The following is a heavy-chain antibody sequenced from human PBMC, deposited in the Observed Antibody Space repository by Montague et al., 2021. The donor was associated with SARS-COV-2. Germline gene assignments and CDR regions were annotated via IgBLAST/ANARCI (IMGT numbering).Heavy chain of an antibody. V-gene: IGHV4-31*03. CDR1: GGSISSGGYY. CDR3: ARSPEPMIILIITSLNWYFDL. Sequence: TLSLTCTVSGGSISSGGYYWSWIRQHLGKGLEWIGYIYYSGSTYHNPSLKSRVTISVDTSKNQFSLKMSSVTAADTAVYYCARSPEPMIILIITSLNWYFDLWGRGTLVTVSS. CDR2: IYYSGST. D-gene: IGHD3-22*01. J-gene: IGHJ2*01.